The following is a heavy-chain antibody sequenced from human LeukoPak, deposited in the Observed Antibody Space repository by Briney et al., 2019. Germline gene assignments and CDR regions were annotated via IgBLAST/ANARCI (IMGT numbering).Heavy chain of an antibody. V-gene: IGHV4-30-2*01. D-gene: IGHD3-22*01. Sequence: SETLSLTCTVSGGSISSFSWSWIRQPPGKGLEWIGYIYHSGSTYYNPSLKSRVTISVDRSKNQFSLKLSSVTAADTAVYYCARVVGIYDSSGYYAATFDYWGQGTLVTVSS. CDR1: GGSISSFS. CDR3: ARVVGIYDSSGYYAATFDY. J-gene: IGHJ4*02. CDR2: IYHSGST.